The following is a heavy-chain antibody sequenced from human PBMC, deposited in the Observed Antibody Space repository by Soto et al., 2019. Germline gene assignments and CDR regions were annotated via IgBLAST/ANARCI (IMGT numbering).Heavy chain of an antibody. V-gene: IGHV3-23*01. CDR2: ISGSGGST. J-gene: IGHJ6*03. CDR1: GFTFSSYA. Sequence: GGSLRLSCAASGFTFSSYAMSWVRQAPGKGLEWVSAISGSGGSTYYADSVKGRFTISRDNSKNTLYLQMNSLRAEDTAVYYCAKDGVVPVMYYYYYMDVWGKGTTVTVSS. D-gene: IGHD2-2*01. CDR3: AKDGVVPVMYYYYYMDV.